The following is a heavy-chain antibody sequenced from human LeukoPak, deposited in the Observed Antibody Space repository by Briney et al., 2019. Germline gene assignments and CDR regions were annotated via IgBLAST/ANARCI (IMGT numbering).Heavy chain of an antibody. J-gene: IGHJ4*02. Sequence: GGSLRLSCAASGFTFDDYGMSWVRQAPGKGLGWVSGINWNGGSTGYADSVKGRFTVSRDNAKNSLYLQMNSLRAEDTALYHCARGNYGGNSYFDYWGQGTLVTVSS. CDR3: ARGNYGGNSYFDY. D-gene: IGHD4-23*01. CDR1: GFTFDDYG. V-gene: IGHV3-20*01. CDR2: INWNGGST.